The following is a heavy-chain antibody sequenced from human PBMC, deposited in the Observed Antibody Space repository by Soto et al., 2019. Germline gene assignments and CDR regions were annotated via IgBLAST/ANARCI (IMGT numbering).Heavy chain of an antibody. CDR2: INHTGGT. CDR3: ATRITVFGLLIPPFDP. CDR1: GGSVNGYY. V-gene: IGHV4-34*01. D-gene: IGHD3-3*01. J-gene: IGHJ5*02. Sequence: SETLSLTCAVYGGSVNGYYWNWIRQPPGKGLEWIGEINHTGGTHYNPSLKSRVTMSIDTSKNQFSLRLSSVTAADTAIYYCATRITVFGLLIPPFDPWGQGTQVTVYS.